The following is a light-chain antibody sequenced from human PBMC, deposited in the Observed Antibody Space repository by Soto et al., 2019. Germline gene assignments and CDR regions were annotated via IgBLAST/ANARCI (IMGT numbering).Light chain of an antibody. J-gene: IGLJ1*01. CDR3: QSYDSTLSGLYV. CDR2: GNN. CDR1: SANIGAGYD. Sequence: QSVLTQPPSMSGAPGQRVTISCTGTSANIGAGYDVHWYQQLPGMAPKLHIYGNNKRPSGVPDRFSGSKSGTSASLAITGLQAEDEADYYCQSYDSTLSGLYVLGTGTKLTVL. V-gene: IGLV1-40*01.